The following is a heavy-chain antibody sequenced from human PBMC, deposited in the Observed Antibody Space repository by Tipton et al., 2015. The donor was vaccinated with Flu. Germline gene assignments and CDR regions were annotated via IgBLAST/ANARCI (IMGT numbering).Heavy chain of an antibody. CDR2: IYPSGTT. V-gene: IGHV4-39*01. CDR3: ARLSYYDVDLKNFYFEY. Sequence: TLSLTCTVSSGSIRSTNYFCAWIRQPPGKRLELIGSIYPSGTTYYNPSLKSRVTISVDTSKSQFSLKLRSVTAADTAAYHCARLSYYDVDLKNFYFEYWGQGTLVTVAT. J-gene: IGHJ4*02. CDR1: SGSIRSTNYF. D-gene: IGHD3-10*02.